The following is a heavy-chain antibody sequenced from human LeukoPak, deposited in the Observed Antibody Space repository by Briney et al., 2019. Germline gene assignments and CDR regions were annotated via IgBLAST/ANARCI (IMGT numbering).Heavy chain of an antibody. J-gene: IGHJ4*02. D-gene: IGHD2-2*01. CDR1: GYTFTGYY. CDR2: INPNSGGT. Sequence: ASVKVSCKASGYTFTGYYTHWVRQAPGQGLEWMGRINPNSGGTNYAQKFQGRVTMTRDTSISTAYMELSRLRSDDTAVYYCAEARTSCCYPDYWGQGTLVTVSS. CDR3: AEARTSCCYPDY. V-gene: IGHV1-2*06.